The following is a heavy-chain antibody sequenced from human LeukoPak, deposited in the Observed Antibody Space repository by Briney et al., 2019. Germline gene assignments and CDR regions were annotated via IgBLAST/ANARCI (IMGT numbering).Heavy chain of an antibody. Sequence: PGGSLRLSCTASGFTFRNYGMNWVRQAPGKGLEWVAGIWDDGSNKDYVDSVKGRFTISRDNSKNTLYLEMNSLTVEDTAVYYCAKGRGGSSNWGPDYWGQGTQVTVSS. J-gene: IGHJ4*02. CDR1: GFTFRNYG. D-gene: IGHD7-27*01. CDR3: AKGRGGSSNWGPDY. CDR2: IWDDGSNK. V-gene: IGHV3-33*06.